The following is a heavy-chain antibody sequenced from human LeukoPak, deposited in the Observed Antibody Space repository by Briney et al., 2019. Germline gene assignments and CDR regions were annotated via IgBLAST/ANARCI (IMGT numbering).Heavy chain of an antibody. V-gene: IGHV3-21*01. CDR3: ARERSWYSGYD. CDR1: GFTFSGYS. D-gene: IGHD5-12*01. J-gene: IGHJ4*02. CDR2: FGTRSTSI. Sequence: GGSLRLSCTASGFTFSGYSMNWIRQAPGKGLEWVSSFGTRSTSIYHAGSVKGRFTISRDNAKNSLYLQMNSLRAEDTAVYYCARERSWYSGYDWGQGTLVTVSS.